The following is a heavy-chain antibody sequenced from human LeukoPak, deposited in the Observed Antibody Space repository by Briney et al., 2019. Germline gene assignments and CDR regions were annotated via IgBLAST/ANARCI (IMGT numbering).Heavy chain of an antibody. V-gene: IGHV4-34*01. J-gene: IGHJ3*02. CDR1: GGSFSGYY. CDR3: ARGLGQWLARPGAFDI. D-gene: IGHD6-19*01. Sequence: SETLSLTCAVYGGSFSGYYWSWIRQPPGKGLEWIGEINHSGSTNYNPSLKSRVTISVDMSKNQFSLKLSSVTAADTAVYYCARGLGQWLARPGAFDIWGQGTMVTVSS. CDR2: INHSGST.